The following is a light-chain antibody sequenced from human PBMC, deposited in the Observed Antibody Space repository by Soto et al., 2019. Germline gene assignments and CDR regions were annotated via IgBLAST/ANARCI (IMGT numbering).Light chain of an antibody. CDR1: HDISTY. CDR3: RHYDRARWP. CDR2: DAS. Sequence: TFRASHDISTYLAWYQQKPGLAPRLLIYDASYRANGIPDRFSGSGSGGDCSLTISRLQPEDVVVYYCRHYDRARWPFGLVTKVDVK. J-gene: IGKJ1*01. V-gene: IGKV3D-20*01.